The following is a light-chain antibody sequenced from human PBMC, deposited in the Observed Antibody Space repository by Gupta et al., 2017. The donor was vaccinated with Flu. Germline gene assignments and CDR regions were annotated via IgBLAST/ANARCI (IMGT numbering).Light chain of an antibody. J-gene: IGKJ1*01. CDR2: KVS. Sequence: SPSTLSASVGDRVTSTSRASQSISSWLYWYQQKPGKAPKLLIYKVSTGERGGPSRFSGSGGFTEFTRAISGRQFDDFASYYCQDYSGYWAFGQGTKVEIK. CDR3: QDYSGYWA. CDR1: QSISSW. V-gene: IGKV1-5*03.